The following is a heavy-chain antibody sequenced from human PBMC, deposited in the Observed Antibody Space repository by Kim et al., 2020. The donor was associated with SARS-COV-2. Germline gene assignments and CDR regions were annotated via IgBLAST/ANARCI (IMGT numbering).Heavy chain of an antibody. Sequence: YADSVKGRLTISRDTSKNTLYLQMDSLRVEDTALYYCARPRGSGSYFDNWGQGTLVTVSS. V-gene: IGHV3-30*14. CDR3: ARPRGSGSYFDN. D-gene: IGHD1-26*01. J-gene: IGHJ4*02.